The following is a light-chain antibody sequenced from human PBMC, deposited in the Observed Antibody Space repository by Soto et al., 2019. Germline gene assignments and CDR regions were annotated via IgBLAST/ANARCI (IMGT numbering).Light chain of an antibody. CDR2: EGS. V-gene: IGLV2-23*01. CDR3: CSYAGRGV. J-gene: IGLJ2*01. Sequence: QLVLTQPASVSGSPGQSITISCTGTSSDVGSYNLVSWYQQHPGKAPKVMIYEGSKRPSGVSNRFSGSKSGNTASLTISGLQAEDEADYYCCSYAGRGVFGGGTKFTVL. CDR1: SSDVGSYNL.